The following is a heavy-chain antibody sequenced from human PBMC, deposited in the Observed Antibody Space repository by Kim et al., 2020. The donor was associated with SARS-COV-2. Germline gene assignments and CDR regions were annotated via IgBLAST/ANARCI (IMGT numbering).Heavy chain of an antibody. J-gene: IGHJ4*02. CDR2: VGGSDGGT. Sequence: GGSRRLSCAASGFTFSTFGMSWVRQAPGKGLEWVSGVGGSDGGTYYTDSVKGRFTISRDNSKNTWYLQMNSLRAEDTAVYYCAKFYVVTGTRPFFDSWGQGTLVTVSS. CDR1: GFTFSTFG. D-gene: IGHD2-15*01. CDR3: AKFYVVTGTRPFFDS. V-gene: IGHV3-23*01.